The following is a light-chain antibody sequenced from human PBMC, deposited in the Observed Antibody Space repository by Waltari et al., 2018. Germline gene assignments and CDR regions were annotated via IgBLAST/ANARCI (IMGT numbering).Light chain of an antibody. Sequence: QSALTQPASVSGSPGQSITISCTGTSSDVGTYDYVSWYQQHPGKAPKLMIYDVTKRTSGIAKAFSGSKSGNTAALTISGLQAEDEADYYCSSYTTSSTVYVFGTGTKVTVL. CDR2: DVT. CDR3: SSYTTSSTVYV. CDR1: SSDVGTYDY. V-gene: IGLV2-14*03. J-gene: IGLJ1*01.